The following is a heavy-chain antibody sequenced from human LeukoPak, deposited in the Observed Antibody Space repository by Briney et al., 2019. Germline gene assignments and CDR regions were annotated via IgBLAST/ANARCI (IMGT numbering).Heavy chain of an antibody. Sequence: GGSLRLSCAASGFTFSSYAMSWGRQAPGQGLEWVSAISGSGGSTYYADSVKGRFTISRDNSKNTLYLQMNSLRAEDTAVYYCAKGIMSGWSFDYWGQGTLVTVSS. V-gene: IGHV3-23*01. D-gene: IGHD6-19*01. CDR3: AKGIMSGWSFDY. J-gene: IGHJ4*02. CDR1: GFTFSSYA. CDR2: ISGSGGST.